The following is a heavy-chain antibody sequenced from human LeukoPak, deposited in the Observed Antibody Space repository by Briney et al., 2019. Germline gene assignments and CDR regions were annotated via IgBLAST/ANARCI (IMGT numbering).Heavy chain of an antibody. CDR1: GFTFSMYW. D-gene: IGHD1-1*01. Sequence: GGALRLSCAASGFTFSMYWMNWVRQAPGKGLERVANMNQDGSEKYYVYSVKGRFTISRDNAKNSLYMQMNSLRAEDTAVYYCARDPSQDWNGRDTYYYYMDVWGKGTTVTVSS. CDR2: MNQDGSEK. CDR3: ARDPSQDWNGRDTYYYYMDV. V-gene: IGHV3-7*01. J-gene: IGHJ6*03.